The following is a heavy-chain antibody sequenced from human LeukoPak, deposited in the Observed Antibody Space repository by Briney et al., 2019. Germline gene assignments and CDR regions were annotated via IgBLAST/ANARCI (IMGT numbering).Heavy chain of an antibody. J-gene: IGHJ4*02. CDR1: AFTFSSYW. Sequence: GGYLRRSCAASAFTFSSYWMHWVRQAPGKGLMWVSRINSDGSNTSYADSVKGRLTISRDNDKHTLYLQMKSLRAEDTAVYYCARAGTGYYDFWSGYYTSVYFDYWGQGTLVTVSS. CDR2: INSDGSNT. V-gene: IGHV3-74*01. CDR3: ARAGTGYYDFWSGYYTSVYFDY. D-gene: IGHD3-3*01.